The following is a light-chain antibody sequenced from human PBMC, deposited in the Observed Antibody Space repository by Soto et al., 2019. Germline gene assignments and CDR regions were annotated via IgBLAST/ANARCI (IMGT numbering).Light chain of an antibody. V-gene: IGKV3-20*01. CDR3: QQYGSSPRT. Sequence: EIVLTQSPGTLSLSPGERATLSCRASQSVINSYLAWYQQKPGQAPRLLIYGASSRATGIPDRFSGSGSETDFTLTIRRLEPEDFAVYYCQQYGSSPRTFGQGTRVQIK. J-gene: IGKJ1*01. CDR2: GAS. CDR1: QSVINSY.